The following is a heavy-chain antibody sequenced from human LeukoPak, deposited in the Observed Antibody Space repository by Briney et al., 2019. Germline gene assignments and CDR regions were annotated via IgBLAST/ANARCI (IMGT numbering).Heavy chain of an antibody. CDR3: GRGNKSFDP. Sequence: ASVKVSCKASRYTFTDYYMHWVRQAPGQGLEWMGWINPNSGGTNYAQKFQGRVTMTRDTSISTVYMELNKLTSDDTAVYYCGRGNKSFDPWGQGTLVTVSS. V-gene: IGHV1-2*02. CDR2: INPNSGGT. J-gene: IGHJ5*02. CDR1: RYTFTDYY.